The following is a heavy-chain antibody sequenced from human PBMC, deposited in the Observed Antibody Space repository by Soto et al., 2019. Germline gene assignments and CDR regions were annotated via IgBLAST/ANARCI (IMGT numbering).Heavy chain of an antibody. CDR1: GFTFSSYA. CDR3: AKVNHYYDSSGYYYGPDWFDP. CDR2: ISGSGGST. Sequence: PGGSLRLSCAASGFTFSSYAMSWVRQAPGKGLEWVSAISGSGGSTYYADSVKGRFTISRDNSKNTLYLQMNSLRAEDTAVYYCAKVNHYYDSSGYYYGPDWFDPWGQGTLVTVSS. J-gene: IGHJ5*02. D-gene: IGHD3-22*01. V-gene: IGHV3-23*01.